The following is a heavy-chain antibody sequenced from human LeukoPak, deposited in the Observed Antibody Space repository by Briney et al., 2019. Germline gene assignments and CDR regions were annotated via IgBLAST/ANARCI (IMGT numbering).Heavy chain of an antibody. J-gene: IGHJ3*01. V-gene: IGHV3-9*01. CDR1: GFTFDEYA. D-gene: IGHD2-15*01. Sequence: GGSLRLSCAASGFTFDEYAMHWVRQAPGKGLEWVSGISYSSGSIGYVDSVKGRFTISRGNAKNSLYLQMNSLRAEDTALYYCAKDRGGSSQLGDAFDVWGQGTMVSVSS. CDR2: ISYSSGSI. CDR3: AKDRGGSSQLGDAFDV.